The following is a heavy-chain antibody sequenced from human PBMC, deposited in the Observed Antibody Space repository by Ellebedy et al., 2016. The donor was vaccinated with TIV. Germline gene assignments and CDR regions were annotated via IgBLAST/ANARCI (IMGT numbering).Heavy chain of an antibody. CDR2: ISSDENYI. CDR3: ATYPISYYFDGPFEY. V-gene: IGHV3-21*06. Sequence: GESLKISXVASGFTFSTYSMNWVRQAPGKGLEWVSSISSDENYIYYRDSLKGRFTISRDNAKNSLYLQMNSLRAEDTAVYYCATYPISYYFDGPFEYWGQGALVTVSS. CDR1: GFTFSTYS. D-gene: IGHD3-22*01. J-gene: IGHJ4*02.